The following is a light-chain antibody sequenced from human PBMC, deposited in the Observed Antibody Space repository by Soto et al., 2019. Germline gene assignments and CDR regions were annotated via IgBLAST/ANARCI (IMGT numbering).Light chain of an antibody. Sequence: QSALTQPASVSGSPGQSITIACTGTSSDVGGYNYVSWYQQHPGKAPKLMIYDVSNRPSGVSNRFSGSKSVNTASLTISGLQAEDEDDYYCSSYTSSSTLVVFGGGTKLTVL. V-gene: IGLV2-14*01. CDR3: SSYTSSSTLVV. J-gene: IGLJ2*01. CDR2: DVS. CDR1: SSDVGGYNY.